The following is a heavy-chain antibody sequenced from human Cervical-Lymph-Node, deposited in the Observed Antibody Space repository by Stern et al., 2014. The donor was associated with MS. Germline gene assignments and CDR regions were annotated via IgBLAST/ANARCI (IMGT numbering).Heavy chain of an antibody. D-gene: IGHD1-26*01. CDR1: DYSITTSHW. J-gene: IGHJ3*02. Sequence: QVQLQESATGLVKPSDTLSLTCAVSDYSITTSHWWGWIRQPPGKGLEWXGYIYYRGRTHYNPSLRSRVTMSVDTSKNQFSLKLSSVTAVDTAVYYCARAFYTGSYSGGDAFDIWGQGTLVTVSS. CDR2: IYYRGRT. V-gene: IGHV4-28*01. CDR3: ARAFYTGSYSGGDAFDI.